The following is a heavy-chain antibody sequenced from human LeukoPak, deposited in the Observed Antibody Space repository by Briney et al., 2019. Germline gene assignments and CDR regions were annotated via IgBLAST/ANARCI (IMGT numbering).Heavy chain of an antibody. D-gene: IGHD4-11*01. CDR3: CADTVDPLAQIDK. CDR1: RFRFSTFW. Sequence: GGSLRLSCAASRFRFSTFWMSWVRQAPGRGLEWVGRIKSKDDGETTEYAAPVKGRFTISRDDSESMLYLQMMSLKTEDTAVYYCCADTVDPLAQIDKWGQGAQVTVSS. V-gene: IGHV3-15*01. CDR2: IKSKDDGETT. J-gene: IGHJ4*02.